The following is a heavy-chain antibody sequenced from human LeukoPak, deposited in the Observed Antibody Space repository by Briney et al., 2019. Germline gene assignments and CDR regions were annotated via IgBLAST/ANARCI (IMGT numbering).Heavy chain of an antibody. V-gene: IGHV3-48*01. J-gene: IGHJ4*02. CDR2: ISSSSSTI. CDR3: ARDVITIIVVGPFDY. D-gene: IGHD3-22*01. Sequence: GGSLRLSCAASGFTFSSYSMNWVRQAPGKGLEWVSYISSSSSTIYYADSVKGRFTISRDNAKNSLYLQMNSLRAEDTAVYYCARDVITIIVVGPFDYWGQGTLVTVSS. CDR1: GFTFSSYS.